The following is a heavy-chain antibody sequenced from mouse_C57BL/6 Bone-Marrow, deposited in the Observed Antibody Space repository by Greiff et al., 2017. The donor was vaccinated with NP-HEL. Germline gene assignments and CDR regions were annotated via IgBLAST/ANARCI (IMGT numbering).Heavy chain of an antibody. Sequence: DVQLVESEGGLVQPGSSMKLSCTASGFTFSDYYMAWVRQVPEKGLEWVANINYDGSSTYYLDSLKSRFIISRDNAKNILYLQMSSLKSEDTATYYCARDCGNFLFDYWGQGTTLTVSS. CDR1: GFTFSDYY. D-gene: IGHD2-1*01. CDR2: INYDGSST. V-gene: IGHV5-16*01. J-gene: IGHJ2*01. CDR3: ARDCGNFLFDY.